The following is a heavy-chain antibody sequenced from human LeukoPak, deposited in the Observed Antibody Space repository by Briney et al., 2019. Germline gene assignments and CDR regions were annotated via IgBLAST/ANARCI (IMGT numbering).Heavy chain of an antibody. CDR1: GFTFSSYS. D-gene: IGHD3-9*01. Sequence: GGSLRLSCAASGFTFSSYSMNWVRQAPGKGLEWVSSISSSSSYIYYADSVKGRFTISRDNAKNLLYLQMNSLRAEDTAVYYCARDRHLLRYFDWLRTGDYWGQGTLVTVSS. J-gene: IGHJ4*02. CDR2: ISSSSSYI. CDR3: ARDRHLLRYFDWLRTGDY. V-gene: IGHV3-21*01.